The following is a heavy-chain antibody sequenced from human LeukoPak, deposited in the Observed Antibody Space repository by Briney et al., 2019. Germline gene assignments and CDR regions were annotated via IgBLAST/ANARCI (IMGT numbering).Heavy chain of an antibody. CDR2: IHHSGST. Sequence: SETLSLTCGVSGDPISSANWWTWVRQPPGKGLEWIGEIHHSGSTHKNPSLQSRVSISLDKSKNQFSLNLNSVTAADTAVYYCARIYCSGGGCYYFDYWGQGTLVTVSS. CDR3: ARIYCSGGGCYYFDY. J-gene: IGHJ4*02. CDR1: GDPISSANW. V-gene: IGHV4-4*02. D-gene: IGHD2-15*01.